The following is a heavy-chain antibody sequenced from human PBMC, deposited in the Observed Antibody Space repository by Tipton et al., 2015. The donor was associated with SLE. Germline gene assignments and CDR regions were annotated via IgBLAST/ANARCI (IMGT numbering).Heavy chain of an antibody. J-gene: IGHJ3*02. V-gene: IGHV3-21*01. Sequence: SLRLSCAASGFTFSSYSMNWVRQAPGKGLEWVSSMSSSRSYIFYADSVKGRFTISRDNAKNTLYMQMNSLRAEDTAVYFCATGLTPAFDIWGQGTVVTVSS. D-gene: IGHD1-14*01. CDR2: MSSSRSYI. CDR1: GFTFSSYS. CDR3: ATGLTPAFDI.